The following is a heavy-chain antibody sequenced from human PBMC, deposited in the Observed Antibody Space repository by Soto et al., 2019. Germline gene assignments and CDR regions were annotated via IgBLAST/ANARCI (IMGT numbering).Heavy chain of an antibody. CDR2: ISGSGGST. CDR3: AKDRGYSYGYGIDA. J-gene: IGHJ6*02. V-gene: IGHV3-23*01. CDR1: GFTFSSYA. Sequence: PGGSLRLSCAASGFTFSSYAMSWVRQAPGKGLEWVSAISGSGGSTYYADSVKGRFTISRDNSKNTLYLQMNSLRAEDTAVSYCAKDRGYSYGYGIDACRQGTTVTISS. D-gene: IGHD5-18*01.